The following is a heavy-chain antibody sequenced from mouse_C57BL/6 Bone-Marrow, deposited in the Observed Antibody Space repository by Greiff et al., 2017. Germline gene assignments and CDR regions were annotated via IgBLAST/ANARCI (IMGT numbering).Heavy chain of an antibody. Sequence: EVQGVESGGGLVKPGGSLKLSCAASGFTFSAYGMHWVSQAPEKGLEWVAYISSGSSTLYYADTVKGRFTISRDNAKNTLFLQLTSLRSEDTAMYYCARRVYYGSSYWYFDVWGTGTTVTVSS. CDR2: ISSGSSTL. D-gene: IGHD1-1*01. V-gene: IGHV5-17*01. CDR1: GFTFSAYG. CDR3: ARRVYYGSSYWYFDV. J-gene: IGHJ1*03.